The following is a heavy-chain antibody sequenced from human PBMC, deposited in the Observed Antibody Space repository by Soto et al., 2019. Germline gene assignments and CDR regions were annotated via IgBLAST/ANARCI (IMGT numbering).Heavy chain of an antibody. J-gene: IGHJ5*02. CDR1: GGSISSSSYY. CDR2: IYYNGST. D-gene: IGHD2-8*01. V-gene: IGHV4-39*01. Sequence: SETLSLTCTVSGGSISSSSYYWGWIRQPPGKGLEWIGSIYYNGSTYYNPSLKSRVTISVDTSKNQFSLKLSSVTAADTAVYYCARQDIVLMVYAISYNWFDPWGQGTLVTVSS. CDR3: ARQDIVLMVYAISYNWFDP.